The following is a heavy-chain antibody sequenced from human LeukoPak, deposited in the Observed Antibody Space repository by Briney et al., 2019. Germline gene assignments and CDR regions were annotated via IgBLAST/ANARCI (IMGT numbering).Heavy chain of an antibody. V-gene: IGHV3-49*04. J-gene: IGHJ6*03. CDR3: TSLAPREGWFGANYYYYYMDV. CDR1: GFTFSSYS. Sequence: GGSLRLSCAASGFTFSSYSMSWVRQAPGKGLEWVGFIRSKAYGGTTEYAASVKGRFTISRDDSKSIAYLQMNSLKTEDTAVYYCTSLAPREGWFGANYYYYYMDVWGKGTTVTISS. D-gene: IGHD3-10*01. CDR2: IRSKAYGGTT.